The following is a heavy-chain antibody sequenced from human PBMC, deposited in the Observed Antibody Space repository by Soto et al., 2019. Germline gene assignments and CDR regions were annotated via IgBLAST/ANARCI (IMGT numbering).Heavy chain of an antibody. CDR2: IWYDGSNK. V-gene: IGHV3-33*01. CDR1: GFTFSSYG. J-gene: IGHJ4*02. Sequence: GGSLRLSCAASGFTFSSYGMHWVRQAPGKGLEWVAVIWYDGSNKYYADSVKGRFTISRDNSKNTLYLQMNSLRAEDTAVYYCAREQGRDYFDYWGQGTLVTAPQ. CDR3: AREQGRDYFDY.